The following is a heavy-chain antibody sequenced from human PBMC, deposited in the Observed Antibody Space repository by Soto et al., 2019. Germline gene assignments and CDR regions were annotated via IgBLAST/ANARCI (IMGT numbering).Heavy chain of an antibody. CDR1: GYTFTGYY. Sequence: QVQLVQSGAEVKKPGASVKVSCKASGYTFTGYYMHWVRQAPGQGLAWMGWINPNSGGTNYAQKFQGWVTMTRDTSLSKAYMELSRLRSDETAVYYCARDARGDEAPMDYWGQGTLVTVSS. J-gene: IGHJ4*02. V-gene: IGHV1-2*04. D-gene: IGHD3-10*01. CDR2: INPNSGGT. CDR3: ARDARGDEAPMDY.